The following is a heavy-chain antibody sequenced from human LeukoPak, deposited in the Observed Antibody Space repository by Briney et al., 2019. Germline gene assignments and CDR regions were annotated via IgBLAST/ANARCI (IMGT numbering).Heavy chain of an antibody. Sequence: PGGSLRLSCAASGFSFSNYCMNWVRQAPGKGLEWVSSISSSSSYIYYADSLKGRFTISRDNAKNSLYLEIHSLTADDMAVYYCTRGLYDESSGPDAFDVWGQGARVTVSS. J-gene: IGHJ3*01. D-gene: IGHD3-22*01. CDR2: ISSSSSYI. CDR3: TRGLYDESSGPDAFDV. V-gene: IGHV3-21*01. CDR1: GFSFSNYC.